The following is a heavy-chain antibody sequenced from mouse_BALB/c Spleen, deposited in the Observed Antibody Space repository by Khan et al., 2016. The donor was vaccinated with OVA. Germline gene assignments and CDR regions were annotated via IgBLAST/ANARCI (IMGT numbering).Heavy chain of an antibody. CDR3: ARKNYYGYAMDY. J-gene: IGHJ4*01. CDR1: GYSITSGYA. Sequence: VQLKESGPGLVKPSQSLSLTCTVTGYSITSGYAWNWIRQFPGNKLEWMGYISYSGSTSYNPSLRSRISITRDTSKHQFFLLLNSVTTEDAATYYCARKNYYGYAMDYWGQGTSVTVSS. D-gene: IGHD1-1*01. CDR2: ISYSGST. V-gene: IGHV3-2*02.